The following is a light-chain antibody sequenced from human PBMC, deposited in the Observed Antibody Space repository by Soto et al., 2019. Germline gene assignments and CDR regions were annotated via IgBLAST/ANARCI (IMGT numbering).Light chain of an antibody. J-gene: IGKJ3*01. CDR3: QKYNSGLET. CDR1: QGINNY. CDR2: DVS. V-gene: IGKV1-27*01. Sequence: DIQMTQSPSSLSASVGDRVTITCRASQGINNYLAWYQQKPGKVPKVLIYDVSTLQSGVPSRFSGSGSGTEFTLTISSLQPEDVATYYCQKYNSGLETFGPGTKVVIK.